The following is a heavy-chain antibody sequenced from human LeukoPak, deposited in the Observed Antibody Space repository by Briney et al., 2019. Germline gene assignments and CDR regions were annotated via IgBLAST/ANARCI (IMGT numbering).Heavy chain of an antibody. CDR3: ARAMVATLPDAFDI. CDR2: ISYDGSNK. D-gene: IGHD5-12*01. V-gene: IGHV3-30*04. J-gene: IGHJ3*02. Sequence: PGGSLRLSCAASGFTFSSYAMHWVRQAPGKGLEWVAVISYDGSNKYYADSVKGRFTISRDNSKNTLYLQMNSLRAEDTAVYYCARAMVATLPDAFDIWGQGTMVTVSS. CDR1: GFTFSSYA.